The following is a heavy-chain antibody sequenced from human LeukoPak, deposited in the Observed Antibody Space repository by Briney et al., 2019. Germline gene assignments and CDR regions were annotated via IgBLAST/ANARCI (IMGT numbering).Heavy chain of an antibody. CDR3: AKSPWADYDSSGYYPN. V-gene: IGHV3-33*06. CDR2: IWYDGSNK. CDR1: GFTFSSYG. Sequence: GGSLRLSCAASGFTFSSYGMHWVRQAPGKGLEWVAVIWYDGSNKYYADSVKGRFTISRDNSKNTLYLQMNSLRAEDTAVYYCAKSPWADYDSSGYYPNWGQGTLVTVSS. J-gene: IGHJ4*02. D-gene: IGHD3-22*01.